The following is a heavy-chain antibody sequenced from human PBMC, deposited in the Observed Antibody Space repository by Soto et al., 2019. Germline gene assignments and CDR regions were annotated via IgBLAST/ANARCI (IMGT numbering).Heavy chain of an antibody. D-gene: IGHD1-1*01. CDR2: ISAHNGNT. J-gene: IGHJ4*02. V-gene: IGHV1-18*01. CDR3: ARGRYGDY. CDR1: GYAFNTYG. Sequence: QVHLVQSGAEVKKPGASVKVSCQGSGYAFNTYGITWVRQAPGQGLEWMGWISAHNGNTNYAQKLQGRVTVTRDTSPSTAYMELRSLRYADTAVYYCARGRYGDYWGQGALVTVSS.